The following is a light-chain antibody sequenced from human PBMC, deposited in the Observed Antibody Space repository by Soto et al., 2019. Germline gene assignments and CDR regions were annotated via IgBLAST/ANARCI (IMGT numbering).Light chain of an antibody. CDR2: LEGSGSY. V-gene: IGLV4-60*02. CDR1: SGHSSYI. J-gene: IGLJ3*02. Sequence: QSVLTQSSSASASLGSSVKLTCTLSSGHSSYIIAWHQQQPGKAPRYLMKLEGSGSYNQGSGVPDRFSGSSSGADRYLTISNLQFEDEDDYYCETWDFNTRVFGGGTKVTVL. CDR3: ETWDFNTRV.